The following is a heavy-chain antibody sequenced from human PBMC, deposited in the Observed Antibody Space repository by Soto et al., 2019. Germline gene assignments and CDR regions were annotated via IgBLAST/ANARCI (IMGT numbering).Heavy chain of an antibody. CDR3: AKEAGYYYGSGRRREFDY. CDR2: ISYDGSNK. J-gene: IGHJ4*02. CDR1: GFTFSSYG. D-gene: IGHD3-10*01. Sequence: GGSLRLSCAASGFTFSSYGMHWVRQAPGKGLEWVAVISYDGSNKYYADSVKGRFTISRDNSKNTLYLQMNSLRAEDTAVYYCAKEAGYYYGSGRRREFDYWGQGTLVTVSS. V-gene: IGHV3-30*18.